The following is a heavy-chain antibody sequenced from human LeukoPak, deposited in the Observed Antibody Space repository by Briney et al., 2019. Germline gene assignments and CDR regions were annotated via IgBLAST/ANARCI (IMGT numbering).Heavy chain of an antibody. V-gene: IGHV3-30*04. D-gene: IGHD1-14*01. J-gene: IGHJ4*02. CDR3: ARDRSNRYFDY. Sequence: PGGSLRLSCAASGFTFSSYAMHWVRQAPGKGLEWVAVISYDGSNKYYADSVKGRSTISRDNSKNTLYLQMNSLRAEDTDVYYCARDRSNRYFDYWGQGTLVTVSS. CDR2: ISYDGSNK. CDR1: GFTFSSYA.